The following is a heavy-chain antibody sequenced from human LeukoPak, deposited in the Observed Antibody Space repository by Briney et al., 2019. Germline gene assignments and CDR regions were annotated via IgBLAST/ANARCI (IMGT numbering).Heavy chain of an antibody. Sequence: GASVKVSCKASGYTFTSYDINWVRQATGQGVEWMGWMNPNSGKTGYVQKFQGRVTITRNTDRRKDYMEVSSLRSEDTAVYYCARGRVGGLRYFDWLPNREYYFDYWGQGTLVTVSS. CDR2: MNPNSGKT. J-gene: IGHJ4*02. CDR1: GYTFTSYD. V-gene: IGHV1-8*01. D-gene: IGHD3-9*01. CDR3: ARGRVGGLRYFDWLPNREYYFDY.